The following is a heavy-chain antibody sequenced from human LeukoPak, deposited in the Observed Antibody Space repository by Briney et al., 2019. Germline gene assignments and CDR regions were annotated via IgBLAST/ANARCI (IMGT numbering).Heavy chain of an antibody. Sequence: ASVKVSCKASGCTFTSYDINWVRQATGQGLEWMGWMNPNSGNTGYAQKFQGRVTMTRNTSISTAYMELSSLRSEDTAVYYCAREYVAGYYYYGMDVWGQGTTVTVSS. D-gene: IGHD6-19*01. V-gene: IGHV1-8*01. CDR3: AREYVAGYYYYGMDV. J-gene: IGHJ6*02. CDR1: GCTFTSYD. CDR2: MNPNSGNT.